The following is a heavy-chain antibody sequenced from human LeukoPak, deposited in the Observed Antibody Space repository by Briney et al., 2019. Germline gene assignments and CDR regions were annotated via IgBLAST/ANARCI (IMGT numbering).Heavy chain of an antibody. CDR2: INSDGSST. CDR3: ATGGATVIDY. V-gene: IGHV3-74*01. J-gene: IGHJ4*02. D-gene: IGHD4-17*01. Sequence: PVGSLRLSCAASGFTFSNYWMHCVRQAPGKRLVWVSRINSDGSSTTSADSVKGRFTISRDNAKDTLYLQMNSLRAEDTAVYYCATGGATVIDYWGQGTLVSVSS. CDR1: GFTFSNYW.